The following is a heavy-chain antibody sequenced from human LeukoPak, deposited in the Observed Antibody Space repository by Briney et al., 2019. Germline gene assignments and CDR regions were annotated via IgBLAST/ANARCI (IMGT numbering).Heavy chain of an antibody. CDR3: AGSTVRRTIAVDY. CDR2: MYYIRSPNYNPCSP. V-gene: IGHV4-59*08. D-gene: IGHD4-11*01. Sequence: SETLSLTCTVSGDSISSYYWSWIRQPPGKGLEWIGYMYYIRSPNYNPCSPNYNPSLKSRVAISLDTSNNQFSLRLDTVTAADTAVYYCAGSTVRRTIAVDYWGQGTLVTVSS. CDR1: GDSISSYY. J-gene: IGHJ4*02.